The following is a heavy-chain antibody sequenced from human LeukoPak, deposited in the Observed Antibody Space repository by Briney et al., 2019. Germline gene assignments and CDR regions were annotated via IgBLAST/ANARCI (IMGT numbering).Heavy chain of an antibody. Sequence: GGSLRLSCAASGFTLSNYAMHWVRQAPGKGLEWVTVISTDGKDKKYADSVKGRFTISRDNSKNTLYLQMNSLRDEDTAVYYCARDPGDYWGQGTLVTVSS. CDR2: ISTDGKDK. CDR1: GFTLSNYA. V-gene: IGHV3-33*05. J-gene: IGHJ4*02. D-gene: IGHD3-10*01. CDR3: ARDPGDY.